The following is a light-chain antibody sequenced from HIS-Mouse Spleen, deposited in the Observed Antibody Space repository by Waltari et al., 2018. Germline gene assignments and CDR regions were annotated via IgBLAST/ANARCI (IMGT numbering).Light chain of an antibody. CDR2: EVS. CDR1: SRDVGGYHY. CDR3: SSYAGSNNYV. V-gene: IGLV2-8*01. J-gene: IGLJ1*01. Sequence: QSALTQPPSASGSPGQSVTISCTGTSRDVGGYHYVSWYQQHPGKAPKLMIYEVSKRPSGVPDRFSGSKSGNTASLTVSGLQAEDEADYYCSSYAGSNNYVFGTGTKVTVL.